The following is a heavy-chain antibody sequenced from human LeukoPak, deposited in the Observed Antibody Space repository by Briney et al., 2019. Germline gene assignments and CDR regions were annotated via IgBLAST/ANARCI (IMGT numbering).Heavy chain of an antibody. D-gene: IGHD4-17*01. CDR1: GFTFSSYA. CDR3: ARAYDYGDSYYYGMDV. CDR2: ISYDGSNK. V-gene: IGHV3-30*04. J-gene: IGHJ6*02. Sequence: GGSLRLSCAASGFTFSSYAMHWVRQAPGKGLEWVAVISYDGSNKCYADSVKGRFTISRDNSKNTLYLQMDSLRAEDTAVYYCARAYDYGDSYYYGMDVWGQGTTVTVSS.